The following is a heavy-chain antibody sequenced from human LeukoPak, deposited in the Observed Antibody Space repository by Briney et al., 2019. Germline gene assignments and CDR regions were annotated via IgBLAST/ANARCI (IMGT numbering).Heavy chain of an antibody. V-gene: IGHV4-30-4*01. CDR2: ISSSGNT. Sequence: SQTLSLTCAVTGGSINSGDSYWNWIRQSPGKGLEWIGYISSSGNTCYHPSLKSRVTISLDTWENEFSLKLSSVTAADTAVYYCARWSLRCGGDCYSPPSTHWFDPWGQGTLVTVSS. CDR3: ARWSLRCGGDCYSPPSTHWFDP. CDR1: GGSINSGDSY. J-gene: IGHJ5*02. D-gene: IGHD2-21*02.